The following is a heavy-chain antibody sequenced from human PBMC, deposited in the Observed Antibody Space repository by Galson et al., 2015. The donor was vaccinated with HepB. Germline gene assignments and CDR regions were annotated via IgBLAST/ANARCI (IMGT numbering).Heavy chain of an antibody. Sequence: PALVKPTQTVTLPCTLSGLSLNTSGVGVGWIRQPPGKALEWLALIYWDDNKRYSPSLKTRLTITKDTSKNQVVLTMANMDPVDTATFYCAPRLGAYFDSWGQGTLVTVPS. V-gene: IGHV2-5*02. J-gene: IGHJ4*02. CDR3: APRLGAYFDS. CDR1: GLSLNTSGVG. CDR2: IYWDDNK. D-gene: IGHD3-16*01.